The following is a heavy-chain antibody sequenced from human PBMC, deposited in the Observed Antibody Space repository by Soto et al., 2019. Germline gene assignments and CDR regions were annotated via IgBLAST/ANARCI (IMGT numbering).Heavy chain of an antibody. Sequence: QVQLVQSGSEVQMTGSSVKVSCKTSGGTFSRHAINWVRQAPGQGLEWMGGIIPMFGTTNYAQKFKGRVTISADESTSTAYMELSSLRSEDAAVYYCARAAIHGSSWYFWFDPWGQRTLVTVSA. CDR3: ARAAIHGSSWYFWFDP. CDR1: GGTFSRHA. J-gene: IGHJ5*02. D-gene: IGHD6-13*01. CDR2: IIPMFGTT. V-gene: IGHV1-69*01.